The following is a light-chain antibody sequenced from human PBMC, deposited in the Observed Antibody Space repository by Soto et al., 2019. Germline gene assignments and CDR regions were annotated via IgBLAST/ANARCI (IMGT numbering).Light chain of an antibody. Sequence: EIVLTQSPATLSLSPGDRATLSCRARQNISSHLAWYQQNPGQAPRLLIYETSNRATGIPARFSGSGSGTDFTLTISSLEPEDFAVYHCQQRSNWPPAITFGQGTRLEIK. CDR1: QNISSH. CDR2: ETS. J-gene: IGKJ5*01. V-gene: IGKV3-11*01. CDR3: QQRSNWPPAIT.